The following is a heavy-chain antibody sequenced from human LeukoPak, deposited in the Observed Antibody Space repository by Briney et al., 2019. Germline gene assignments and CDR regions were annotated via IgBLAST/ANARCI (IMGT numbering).Heavy chain of an antibody. CDR1: GDTFSSNTAA. Sequence: SQTLSLTCALSGDTFSSNTAAYNWLRLSPWRGLEWLGRTYYRSTWLNDYAPSVRGRITASPNTSKNQFSLQLTSVTPEDTAVYYCARDRLGMGYWGQGTPVTVSS. CDR2: TYYRSTWLN. D-gene: IGHD7-27*01. J-gene: IGHJ4*02. CDR3: ARDRLGMGY. V-gene: IGHV6-1*01.